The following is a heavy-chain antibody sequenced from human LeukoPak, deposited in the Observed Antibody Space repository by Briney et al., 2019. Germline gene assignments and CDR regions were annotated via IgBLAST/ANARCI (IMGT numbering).Heavy chain of an antibody. J-gene: IGHJ4*02. CDR3: AKSPGSYYYGSGSYYFDY. CDR1: GFTFSSYA. Sequence: PGGSLRLSCAASGFTFSSYAMSWVRQAPGKGLEWVSAISGSGGSTYYADSVKGRFTISRDNSKNTLYLQMNSLRAEDTAVYYCAKSPGSYYYGSGSYYFDYWGQGTLVTVSS. V-gene: IGHV3-23*01. CDR2: ISGSGGST. D-gene: IGHD3-10*01.